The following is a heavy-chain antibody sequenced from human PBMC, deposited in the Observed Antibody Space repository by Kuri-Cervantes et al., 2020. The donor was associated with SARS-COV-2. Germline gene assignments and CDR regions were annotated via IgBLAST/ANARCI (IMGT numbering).Heavy chain of an antibody. J-gene: IGHJ4*02. CDR3: ARSTYYGSGSYPNRYYFDY. D-gene: IGHD3-10*01. CDR1: GCTFTSYG. Sequence: ASVKVSCKASGCTFTSYGISWVRQAPGQGLEWMGWISAYNGNTNYAQKLQGRVTMTTDTSTSTAYMELRSLRSDDTAVYYCARSTYYGSGSYPNRYYFDYWGQGTLVTVSS. CDR2: ISAYNGNT. V-gene: IGHV1-18*01.